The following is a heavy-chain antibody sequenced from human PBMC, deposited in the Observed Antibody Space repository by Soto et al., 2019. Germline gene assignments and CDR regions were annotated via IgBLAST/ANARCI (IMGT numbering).Heavy chain of an antibody. J-gene: IGHJ4*02. CDR3: ASGPDRAKTGY. CDR2: IYYSGNT. Sequence: SETLSLTCIVSGVCISSYYGSWIRQSPGKGLERIGSIYYSGNTNYNPSLKSRVTISVDTSKNQFSLKLNSVTAADTAVYYCASGPDRAKTGYWGQGTQVTVSS. CDR1: GVCISSYY. V-gene: IGHV4-59*01.